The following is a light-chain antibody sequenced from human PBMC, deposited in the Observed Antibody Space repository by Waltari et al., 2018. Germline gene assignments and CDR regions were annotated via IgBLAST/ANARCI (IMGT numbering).Light chain of an antibody. J-gene: IGKJ2*01. V-gene: IGKV4-1*01. CDR2: WAS. Sequence: DIVLTQSPDSLAVSLGERATINCKSSQSLVFSSNNKNYLGWYPQKPGQPPKLLITWASIRESGVPDRFSGSGSGTDFTLTISSLQAEDVAVYYCQQCYTFPYTFGQGTKLEIK. CDR3: QQCYTFPYT. CDR1: QSLVFSSNNKNY.